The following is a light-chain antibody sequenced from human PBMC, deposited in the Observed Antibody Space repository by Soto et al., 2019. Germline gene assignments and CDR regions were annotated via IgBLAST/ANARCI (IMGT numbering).Light chain of an antibody. V-gene: IGKV3-20*01. CDR3: QQYGGSPSIT. CDR2: DAS. Sequence: EIVLTQSPGTLSLSPGERATLSCRASQSVSSSYLAWFQQKPGQAPRLLIYDASGRATGIPDRFSGSGSGTDFTLTISRLEPEDFAVYFCQQYGGSPSITFGQGTRLE. CDR1: QSVSSSY. J-gene: IGKJ5*01.